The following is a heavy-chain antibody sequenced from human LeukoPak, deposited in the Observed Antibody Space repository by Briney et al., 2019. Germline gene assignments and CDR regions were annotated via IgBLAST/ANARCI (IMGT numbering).Heavy chain of an antibody. V-gene: IGHV1-2*02. Sequence: ASVKVSCKASGYTLTGYYMHWVQQAPGQGLEWMGWINPNSGGTNYAQKFQGRVTMTRDTSISTAYMELSRLRSDDTAVYYCAREGIAAAGIQHWGQGTLVTVSS. CDR3: AREGIAAAGIQH. D-gene: IGHD6-13*01. J-gene: IGHJ1*01. CDR2: INPNSGGT. CDR1: GYTLTGYY.